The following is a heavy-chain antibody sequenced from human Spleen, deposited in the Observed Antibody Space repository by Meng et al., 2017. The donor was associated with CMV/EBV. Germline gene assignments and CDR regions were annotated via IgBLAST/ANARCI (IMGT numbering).Heavy chain of an antibody. V-gene: IGHV4-31*02. D-gene: IGHD3-3*01. CDR2: IFHRGTT. CDR3: ARSPVLPGYEFDP. J-gene: IGHJ5*02. Sequence: VSGDSINSAAHYWNWIRHHPEKGLEWIGYIFHRGTTYYNPSLGSRVTISIDTSKNQYYLRLTSVTVADTAVYYCARSPVLPGYEFDPWGQGALVTVSS. CDR1: GDSINSAAHY.